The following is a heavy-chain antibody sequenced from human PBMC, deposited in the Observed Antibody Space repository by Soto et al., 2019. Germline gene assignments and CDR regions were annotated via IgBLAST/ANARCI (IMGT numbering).Heavy chain of an antibody. Sequence: PGGSLRLSCAASGFTFSSYWMHWVRQAPGKGLVWVSRINSDGSSTSYADSVKGRFTISRDNAKNTLFLQMNSLGAEDTAVYYCAREASDWFIDYWGQGTLVTVSS. CDR1: GFTFSSYW. D-gene: IGHD3-9*01. V-gene: IGHV3-74*01. J-gene: IGHJ4*02. CDR3: AREASDWFIDY. CDR2: INSDGSST.